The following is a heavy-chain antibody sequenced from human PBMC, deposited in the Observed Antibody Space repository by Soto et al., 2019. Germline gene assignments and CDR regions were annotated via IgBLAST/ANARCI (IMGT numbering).Heavy chain of an antibody. CDR3: SAGTDFDY. V-gene: IGHV3-73*02. Sequence: QLVESGGGLVQPGGSLKLSCAVSGFGFDGAGIHWVRQASGTGLEWVARIRSRNNNYATTYAASVKGRFTISRDDSESTAYLQMNSLKTEDTAVYYCSAGTDFDYWGQGTLVTVSS. CDR2: IRSRNNNYAT. CDR1: GFGFDGAG. D-gene: IGHD6-19*01. J-gene: IGHJ4*02.